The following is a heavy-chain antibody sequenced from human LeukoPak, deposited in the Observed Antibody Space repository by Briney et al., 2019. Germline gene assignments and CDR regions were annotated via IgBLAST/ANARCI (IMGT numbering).Heavy chain of an antibody. J-gene: IGHJ4*02. CDR3: ARWRRPGYYYDGSGYYPHY. V-gene: IGHV5-51*01. CDR1: GYSFISYW. D-gene: IGHD3-22*01. CDR2: IYPGDSDT. Sequence: GESLKISCKGSGYSFISYWIGWVRQMLGKGLEWTGIIYPGDSDTRYSPSFQGQVTISADKSISTAYLQWSSLKASDTAMYYCARWRRPGYYYDGSGYYPHYWGQGTLVTVSS.